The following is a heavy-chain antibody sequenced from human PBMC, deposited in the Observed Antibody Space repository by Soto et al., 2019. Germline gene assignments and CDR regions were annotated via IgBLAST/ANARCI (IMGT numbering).Heavy chain of an antibody. CDR2: ISSSSSYI. J-gene: IGHJ4*02. D-gene: IGHD6-6*01. V-gene: IGHV3-21*01. CDR1: GFTFSSYS. Sequence: GGSLRLSCAASGFTFSSYSMNWVRQAPGKGLEWVSSISSSSSYIYYADSVKGRFTISRDNAKNSLYLQMNSLRAEDTAVYYCARDRDDGQLGWEGDFDYWGQGTLVTVSS. CDR3: ARDRDDGQLGWEGDFDY.